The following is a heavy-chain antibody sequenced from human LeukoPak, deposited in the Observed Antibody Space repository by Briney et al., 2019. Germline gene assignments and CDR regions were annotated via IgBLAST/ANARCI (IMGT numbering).Heavy chain of an antibody. CDR1: GYTFTGYY. J-gene: IGHJ5*02. CDR3: ARGEGATDWFDP. D-gene: IGHD1-26*01. CDR2: INPNSGGT. Sequence: GASVEVSCKASGYTFTGYYMHWVRQAPGQGLEWMGRINPNSGGTNYAQKFQGRVTMTRDTSISTAYMELSRLRSDDTAVYYCARGEGATDWFDPWGQGTLVTVSS. V-gene: IGHV1-2*06.